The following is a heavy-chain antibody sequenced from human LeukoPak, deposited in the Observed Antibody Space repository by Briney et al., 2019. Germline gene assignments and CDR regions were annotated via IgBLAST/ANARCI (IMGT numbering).Heavy chain of an antibody. J-gene: IGHJ5*02. CDR3: ARPYCSSTSCYPGSNWFDP. V-gene: IGHV4-39*01. CDR1: GGSISSSSYY. Sequence: PSETLSLTCTVSGGSISSSSYYWGWIHQPPGKGLEWIGSICYSGSTYYNPSLKSRVTISVDTSKNQFSLKLSSVTAADTAVYYCARPYCSSTSCYPGSNWFDPWGQGTLVTVSS. D-gene: IGHD2-2*01. CDR2: ICYSGST.